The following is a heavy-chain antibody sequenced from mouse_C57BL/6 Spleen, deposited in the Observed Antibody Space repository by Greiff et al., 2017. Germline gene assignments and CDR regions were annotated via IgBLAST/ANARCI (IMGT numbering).Heavy chain of an antibody. J-gene: IGHJ2*01. CDR3: ARRRDSYFDY. V-gene: IGHV5-6*02. CDR1: GFTFSSYG. Sequence: EVKLVESGGDLVKPGGSLKLSCAASGFTFSSYGMSWVRQTPDKRLEWVATISSGGSYTYYPDSVKGRFTISRDNDKNTLYLQMSSLKSEDTAMYYCARRRDSYFDYWGQGTTLTVSS. CDR2: ISSGGSYT.